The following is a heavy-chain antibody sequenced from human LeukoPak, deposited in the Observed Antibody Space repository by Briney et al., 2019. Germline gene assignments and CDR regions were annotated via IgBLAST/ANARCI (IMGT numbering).Heavy chain of an antibody. CDR2: ISSSSSSTI. D-gene: IGHD1-26*01. CDR3: AKVPVGELLEVAFDI. J-gene: IGHJ3*02. Sequence: PGGSLRLSCAASGFTFSSYSMNWVRQAPGKGLEWVSYISSSSSSTIYYADSVKGRFTISRDNAKNTLYLQMNCLRAEDTAVYYCAKVPVGELLEVAFDIWGQGTMVTVSS. CDR1: GFTFSSYS. V-gene: IGHV3-48*01.